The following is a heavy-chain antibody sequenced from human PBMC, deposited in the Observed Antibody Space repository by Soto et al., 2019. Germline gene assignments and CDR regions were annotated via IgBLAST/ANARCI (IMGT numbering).Heavy chain of an antibody. CDR2: ISGSGGST. CDR1: GFTFSSYP. J-gene: IGHJ1*01. CDR3: VKIPDPLPRH. V-gene: IGHV3-23*01. Sequence: GGSLRLSCAASGFTFSSYPMSWVRQAQGKGLEWVSAISGSGGSTYYADSVKGRFIISRDNSKNTLYLQMNSLRGEDMAVYYCVKIPDPLPRHWGKGTLVTVFS.